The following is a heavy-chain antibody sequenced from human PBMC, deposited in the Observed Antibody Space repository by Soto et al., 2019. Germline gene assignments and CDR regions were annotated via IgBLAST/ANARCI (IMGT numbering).Heavy chain of an antibody. Sequence: GGSLRLSCTASGLTFKNAWMSWVRQAPGKGLEWVGRIKSKTDGETTGYAAPVEGRFTISRDDSRNTLYLQMNSLKSDDTAVYFCTTYSSALYYFDSWGQGTLVTVSS. CDR1: GLTFKNAW. CDR3: TTYSSALYYFDS. CDR2: IKSKTDGETT. D-gene: IGHD6-19*01. V-gene: IGHV3-15*01. J-gene: IGHJ4*02.